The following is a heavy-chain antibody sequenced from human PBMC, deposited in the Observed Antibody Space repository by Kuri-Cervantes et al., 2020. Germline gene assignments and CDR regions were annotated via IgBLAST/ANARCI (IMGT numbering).Heavy chain of an antibody. CDR1: GYTFSGHY. CDR2: INPNSGGT. D-gene: IGHD5-24*01. Sequence: ASVKVSCKASGYTFSGHYMHWVRQAPGQGLEWMGWINPNSGGTNCAQKFQGRVTMTRDTSISTAYMELSRPRSDDTAVYYCARGADGTWLQSAYFDYWGQGTLVTVSS. V-gene: IGHV1-2*02. CDR3: ARGADGTWLQSAYFDY. J-gene: IGHJ4*02.